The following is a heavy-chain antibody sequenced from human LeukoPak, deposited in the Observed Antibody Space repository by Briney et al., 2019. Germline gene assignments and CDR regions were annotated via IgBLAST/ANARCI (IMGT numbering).Heavy chain of an antibody. CDR2: IYYSGST. D-gene: IGHD6-19*01. J-gene: IGHJ4*02. V-gene: IGHV4-39*07. Sequence: PSETLSLTCTVSGGSISSSSYYWGWIRQPPGKGLEWIGSIYYSGSTYYNPSLKSRVTVSVDTSKNQFSLKLSSVTAADTAVYYCARVIITAVAGKSFDYWGQGTLVTVSS. CDR1: GGSISSSSYY. CDR3: ARVIITAVAGKSFDY.